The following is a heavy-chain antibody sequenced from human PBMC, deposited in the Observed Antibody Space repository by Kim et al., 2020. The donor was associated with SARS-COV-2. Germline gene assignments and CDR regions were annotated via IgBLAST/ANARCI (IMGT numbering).Heavy chain of an antibody. CDR3: ARGGTGIHYYTRYYYDPSTPLDY. CDR2: INPSGGST. V-gene: IGHV1-46*01. D-gene: IGHD3-22*01. Sequence: ASVKVSCKASGYTFTSYYMHWVRQAPGQGLEWMGIINPSGGSTSYAQKFQGRVTMTRDTSTSTVYMELSSLRSEDTAVYYCARGGTGIHYYTRYYYDPSTPLDYWGQGTLVTVSS. J-gene: IGHJ4*02. CDR1: GYTFTSYY.